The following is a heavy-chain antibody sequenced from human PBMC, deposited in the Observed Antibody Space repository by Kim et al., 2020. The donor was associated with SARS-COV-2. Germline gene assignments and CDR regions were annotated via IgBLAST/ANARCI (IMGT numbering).Heavy chain of an antibody. D-gene: IGHD2-21*01. CDR3: ARRRIAATGFDY. J-gene: IGHJ4*02. CDR2: T. Sequence: TTYHPSLKSRVTISVDTSKNQFSLHLNSVTAADTAVYYCARRRIAATGFDYWGPGALVTVSS. V-gene: IGHV4-59*01.